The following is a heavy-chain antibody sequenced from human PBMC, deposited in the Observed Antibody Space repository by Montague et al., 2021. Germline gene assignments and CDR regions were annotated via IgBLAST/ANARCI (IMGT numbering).Heavy chain of an antibody. Sequence: SLRLSCAASGFSFNYYAMAWVRQAPGKGLEWVSAISGGGGNTYYADSVKGRFTISRDSSESTVFLQMNSLRVEDSAVYYCAKGPYDDGSDLLHFESWGQGTLVTVSS. CDR1: GFSFNYYA. CDR2: ISGGGGNT. J-gene: IGHJ4*02. D-gene: IGHD3-22*01. V-gene: IGHV3-23*01. CDR3: AKGPYDDGSDLLHFES.